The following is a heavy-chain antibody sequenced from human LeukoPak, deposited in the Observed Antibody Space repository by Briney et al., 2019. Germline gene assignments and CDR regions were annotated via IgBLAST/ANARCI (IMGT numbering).Heavy chain of an antibody. D-gene: IGHD4-17*01. CDR2: IWHSGTT. CDR3: MGADYGGH. J-gene: IGHJ4*02. CDR1: GASISSNNW. Sequence: PSGTLSLTCAVSGASISSNNWWRWVRQPSGKGLEWIGEIWHSGTTNYNPSLKSRVTISVDKSKNQFSLKLNSVTAADTAVYYCMGADYGGHWGQGTLVTVSS. V-gene: IGHV4-4*02.